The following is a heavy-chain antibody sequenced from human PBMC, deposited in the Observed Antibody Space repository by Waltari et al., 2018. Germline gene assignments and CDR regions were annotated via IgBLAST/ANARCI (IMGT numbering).Heavy chain of an antibody. CDR2: ISGSGGST. D-gene: IGHD3-3*01. J-gene: IGHJ4*02. CDR1: GFTFSSYA. V-gene: IGHV3-23*01. Sequence: EVQLLESGGGLVQPGGSLRLSCAASGFTFSSYAMSWVRQAPGKGLEWVSAISGSGGSTYYADSVKGRFTISRDNSKNTLYLQMNSLRAEDTAVYYCAKGIRRFLEWLLGFDYWGQGTLVTVSS. CDR3: AKGIRRFLEWLLGFDY.